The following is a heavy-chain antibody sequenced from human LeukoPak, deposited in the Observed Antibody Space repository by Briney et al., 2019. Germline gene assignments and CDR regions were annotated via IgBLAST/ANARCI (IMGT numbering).Heavy chain of an antibody. J-gene: IGHJ4*02. CDR3: ARRRGWYPVDY. V-gene: IGHV4-39*01. Sequence: ETLSLTCTVSGGSISSSSYYWGWIRHPPGKGLEWIGTIYYTGSTYYNPSLKSRVTISVDTSKNQCSLKVTSVTAADTAVYYCARRRGWYPVDYWGQGTLVTVSS. D-gene: IGHD6-19*01. CDR1: GGSISSSSYY. CDR2: IYYTGST.